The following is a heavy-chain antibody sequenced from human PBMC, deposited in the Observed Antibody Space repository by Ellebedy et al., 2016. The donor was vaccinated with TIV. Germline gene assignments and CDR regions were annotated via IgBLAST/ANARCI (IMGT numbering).Heavy chain of an antibody. CDR1: GFTFSGYA. V-gene: IGHV3-48*02. J-gene: IGHJ4*02. Sequence: GESLKISCVASGFTFSGYAMNWVRQAPGKGLEWVSCISSGSSTIYYADSVKGRFTISRDNAKNSLYLQMNSLRDEDTAVYYCAKPYDGGSYVPWDWGQGTLVTVSS. CDR2: ISSGSSTI. D-gene: IGHD2-21*01. CDR3: AKPYDGGSYVPWD.